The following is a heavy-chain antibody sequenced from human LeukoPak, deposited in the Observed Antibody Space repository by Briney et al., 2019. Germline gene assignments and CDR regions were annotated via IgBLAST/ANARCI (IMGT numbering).Heavy chain of an antibody. D-gene: IGHD2/OR15-2a*01. V-gene: IGHV3-48*03. Sequence: GGSLRLSCAASGFSISIYDMNWVRQAPGKGLEWISYISSSGNTIYYGDSVKGRFTISRDSARNSLYLQMNSLRAEDTAVYYCARDLPWNHHNSAEYFHHWGQGTLLIVSS. J-gene: IGHJ1*01. CDR1: GFSISIYD. CDR3: ARDLPWNHHNSAEYFHH. CDR2: ISSSGNTI.